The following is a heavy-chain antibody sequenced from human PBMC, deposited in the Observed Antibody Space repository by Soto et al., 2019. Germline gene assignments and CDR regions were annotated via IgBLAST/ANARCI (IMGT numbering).Heavy chain of an antibody. CDR1: GFTFSSNW. CDR2: IRQDGSEK. CDR3: AREGQNPFDY. J-gene: IGHJ4*02. Sequence: GGSLRLSCVGSGFTFSSNWMTWVRQAPGKGLEWVGNIRQDGSEKNYADSVKGRFTISRDNAKNSLYLQMNSLRAEDTAIYYCAREGQNPFDYWGQGTQVTVSS. V-gene: IGHV3-7*01.